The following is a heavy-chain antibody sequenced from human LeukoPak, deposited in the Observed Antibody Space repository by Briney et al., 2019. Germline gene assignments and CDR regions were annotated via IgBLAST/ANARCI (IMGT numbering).Heavy chain of an antibody. CDR1: GFTFSSYG. CDR2: ISYDGSNK. J-gene: IGHJ4*02. D-gene: IGHD4-17*01. V-gene: IGHV3-30*18. CDR3: ANYGDYYYFYY. Sequence: PGGSLRLSCAASGFTFSSYGMHWVRQAPGKGLERVAVISYDGSNKYSADSVKGRFTISRDNSKNTLYLQMNSLRAEDTAVYYCANYGDYYYFYYWGQGTLVTVSS.